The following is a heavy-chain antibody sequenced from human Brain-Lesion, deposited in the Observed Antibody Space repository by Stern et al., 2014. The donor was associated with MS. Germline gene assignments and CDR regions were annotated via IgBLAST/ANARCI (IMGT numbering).Heavy chain of an antibody. J-gene: IGHJ6*02. CDR2: INPNTGGT. CDR3: ARDQRGITIFGVVTDYYYLGMDV. D-gene: IGHD3-3*01. V-gene: IGHV1-2*02. Sequence: MQLVESGAEVKKPGASVKVSCKTSGYIFTGSYIHWVRQAPGQGLEWMAWINPNTGGTKYAQKFQGRVTMSRDTSISTAYVELSSLTSDDTAVYYCARDQRGITIFGVVTDYYYLGMDVWGQGTTVTVSS. CDR1: GYIFTGSY.